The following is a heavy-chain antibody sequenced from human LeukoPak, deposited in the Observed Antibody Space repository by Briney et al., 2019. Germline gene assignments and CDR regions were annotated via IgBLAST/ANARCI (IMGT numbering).Heavy chain of an antibody. CDR1: GFTFSSYW. CDR2: INTDGSST. J-gene: IGHJ4*02. CDR3: ARGGIEGPFDY. Sequence: GGSLRLSCAASGFTFSSYWMHWVRQAPGKGLVWVSRINTDGSSTRYADSAKGRFTISRDHAKNTLYLQMTSLRAEDTAVYYCARGGIEGPFDYWGQGTLVTVSS. V-gene: IGHV3-74*01.